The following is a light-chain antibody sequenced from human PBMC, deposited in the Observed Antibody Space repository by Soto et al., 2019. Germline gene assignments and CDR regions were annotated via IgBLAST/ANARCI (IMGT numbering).Light chain of an antibody. CDR1: QAIDSW. V-gene: IGKV1-12*01. Sequence: DIQMTQSPSSVSASVGDRVTITCRASQAIDSWLAWYQQKPGEAPKLLIFTGSLLHSGVPPRFSGSGSGTDLTLTISSLQPEDFATYYCQQTLSFPPTFGQGTKVDIK. CDR2: TGS. J-gene: IGKJ1*01. CDR3: QQTLSFPPT.